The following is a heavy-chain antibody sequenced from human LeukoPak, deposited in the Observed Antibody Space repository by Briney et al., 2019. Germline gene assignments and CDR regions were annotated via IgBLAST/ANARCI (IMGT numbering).Heavy chain of an antibody. J-gene: IGHJ1*01. CDR2: IIPIFGTA. CDR3: ARGPSSSWSEGIIQH. V-gene: IGHV1-69*05. CDR1: GGTFSSYX. D-gene: IGHD6-13*01. Sequence: SVXXSXXASGGTFSSYXIXXVRQXPGQGLXXXXXIIPIFGTANYAQKFQGRVTITTDESTSTAYMELSSLRSEDTAVYYCARGPSSSWSEGIIQHWGQGTLVTVSS.